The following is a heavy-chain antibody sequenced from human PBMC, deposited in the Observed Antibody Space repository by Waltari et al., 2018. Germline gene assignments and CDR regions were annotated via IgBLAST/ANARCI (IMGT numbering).Heavy chain of an antibody. CDR1: GYTFTSYF. V-gene: IGHV1-46*01. D-gene: IGHD1-26*01. CDR3: ARPVVVGATAPIDY. CDR2: INPGEEST. Sequence: QVQLVQSGAEVKKPGASVKVSCKASGYTFTSYFIYWVRQAPGQGLEWMGNINPGEESTRYAQNFQGRVTMTRDTSTSTVYLGRSSLTSDDSAVYYCARPVVVGATAPIDYWGQGTLVTVSS. J-gene: IGHJ4*01.